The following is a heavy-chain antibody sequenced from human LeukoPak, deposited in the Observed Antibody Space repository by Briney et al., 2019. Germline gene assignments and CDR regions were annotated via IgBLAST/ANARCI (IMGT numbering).Heavy chain of an antibody. CDR1: GFTFGGYW. Sequence: GGSLRLFCAASGFTFGGYWMSWVRQAPGKGLEWVANIKQDGSEKYYVDSVEGRFTISRDNAKKSLYLQINSLRAEDTAVYYCARDPALPEMAHFDYWGQGTLVTVSS. V-gene: IGHV3-7*01. D-gene: IGHD2-8*01. CDR2: IKQDGSEK. J-gene: IGHJ4*02. CDR3: ARDPALPEMAHFDY.